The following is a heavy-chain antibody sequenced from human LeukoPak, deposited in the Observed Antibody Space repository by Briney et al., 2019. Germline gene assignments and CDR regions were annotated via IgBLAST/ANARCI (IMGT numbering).Heavy chain of an antibody. CDR2: IYYRGST. V-gene: IGHV4-59*08. CDR3: ALIPYCTTITCYYFDY. Sequence: SETLSLTCTVSSGSISSYYWSWIRQPPGKGLEWIGYIYYRGSTNYNPSLKSRVTISVDTSKNQFSLWLSFVTAADTAVYYCALIPYCTTITCYYFDYWGQGTLVTVSS. CDR1: SGSISSYY. J-gene: IGHJ4*02. D-gene: IGHD2-8*01.